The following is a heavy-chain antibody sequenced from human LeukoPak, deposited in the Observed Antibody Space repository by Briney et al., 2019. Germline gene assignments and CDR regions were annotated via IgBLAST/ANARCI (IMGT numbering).Heavy chain of an antibody. D-gene: IGHD2-15*01. CDR2: IYYSGST. CDR1: GGSISSGGYY. Sequence: SETLSLTCTVSGGSISSGGYYWTWIRQHTGKGLEWIGYIYYSGSTHYNPSLKGRVSISVDTSKNQFSLNLRSVTAADTAVYYCARSRGSYEENFDCWGQGTLVTVSS. J-gene: IGHJ4*02. CDR3: ARSRGSYEENFDC. V-gene: IGHV4-31*03.